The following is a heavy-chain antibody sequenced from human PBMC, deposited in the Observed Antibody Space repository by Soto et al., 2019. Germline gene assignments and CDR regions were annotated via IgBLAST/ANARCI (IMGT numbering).Heavy chain of an antibody. Sequence: QVQLVESGGGVVQPGRSLRLSCAASGFSFSRYGMHWVRQAPGKGLEWVAVIWFDGSNKYYADSVKGRFTISRDKSKNTLYLQMNSLRAEDTAVYYCARDSSFVIVPAASDYWGQGTLVTVSS. CDR3: ARDSSFVIVPAASDY. D-gene: IGHD2-2*01. V-gene: IGHV3-33*01. CDR1: GFSFSRYG. J-gene: IGHJ4*02. CDR2: IWFDGSNK.